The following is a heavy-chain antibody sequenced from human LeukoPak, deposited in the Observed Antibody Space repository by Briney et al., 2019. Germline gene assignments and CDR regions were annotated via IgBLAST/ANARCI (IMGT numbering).Heavy chain of an antibody. CDR1: GGSISSGGYY. CDR2: IYYSGST. CDR3: ARECGGWPCVAFDI. J-gene: IGHJ3*02. Sequence: SETLSLTCTVSGGSISSGGYYWSWIRQHPGKGLEWIGYIYYSGSTYYNPSLKSRVTISVDTSKNQFSLKLSSVTAADTAVYYCARECGGWPCVAFDIWGQGTMVTVSS. V-gene: IGHV4-31*03. D-gene: IGHD6-19*01.